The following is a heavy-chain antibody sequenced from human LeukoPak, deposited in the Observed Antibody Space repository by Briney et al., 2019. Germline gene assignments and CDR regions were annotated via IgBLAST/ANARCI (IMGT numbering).Heavy chain of an antibody. V-gene: IGHV4-38-2*01. CDR3: ARVRAVQMAANWFDP. D-gene: IGHD2-8*01. CDR1: GYSISSGYY. J-gene: IGHJ5*02. Sequence: PSETLSLTCAVSGYSISSGYYWGWIRPPPGKGLEWIGSIYHSGSTYYNPSLKSRVTISVDTSKNQFSLRLSSVTAADTAVYYCARVRAVQMAANWFDPWGQGTLVTVSS. CDR2: IYHSGST.